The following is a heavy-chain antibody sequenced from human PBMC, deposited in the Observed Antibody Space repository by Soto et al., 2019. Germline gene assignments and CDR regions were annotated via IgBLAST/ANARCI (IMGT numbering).Heavy chain of an antibody. J-gene: IGHJ4*02. D-gene: IGHD3-22*01. CDR1: GYTFTSYY. Sequence: EASVKVSCKASGYTFTSYYMHWVRQAPGQGLEWMGIINPSGGSTSYAQKFQGRVTMTRDTSTSTVYMELSSLRSEDTAVYYCAREAYYDSSGYYSFGFDYWGQGTLVTVSS. V-gene: IGHV1-46*01. CDR3: AREAYYDSSGYYSFGFDY. CDR2: INPSGGST.